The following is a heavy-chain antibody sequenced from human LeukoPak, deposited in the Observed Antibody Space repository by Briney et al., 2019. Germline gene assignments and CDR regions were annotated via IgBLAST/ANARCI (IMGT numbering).Heavy chain of an antibody. V-gene: IGHV1-2*02. CDR1: GYAFTTYY. J-gene: IGHJ4*02. CDR2: INPNSGGT. CDR3: ARDGSGLDY. Sequence: ASVKVSCKSSGYAFTTYYMHWVRQAPGQGLEWMGWINPNSGGTNFAQKFQGRVTMTRDTSISTCYMELSRLRSDDTAVYYCARDGSGLDYWGQGTLVTVSS. D-gene: IGHD6-19*01.